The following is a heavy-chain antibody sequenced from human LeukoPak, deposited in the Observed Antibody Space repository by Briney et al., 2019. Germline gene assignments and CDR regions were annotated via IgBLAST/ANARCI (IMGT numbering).Heavy chain of an antibody. CDR1: GGSISSSSYY. CDR3: ARLTSGWLFDY. CDR2: IYYSGST. V-gene: IGHV4-39*01. D-gene: IGHD6-19*01. J-gene: IGHJ4*02. Sequence: SETLSLTCTVSGGSISSSSYYWGWIRQPPGKGLEWIGSIYYSGSTYYNPSLKSRVTISVDTSKNQFSLKLSPVTAADTAVYYCARLTSGWLFDYWGQGTLVTVSS.